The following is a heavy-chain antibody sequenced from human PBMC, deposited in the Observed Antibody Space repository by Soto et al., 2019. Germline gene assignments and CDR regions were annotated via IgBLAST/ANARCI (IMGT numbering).Heavy chain of an antibody. D-gene: IGHD5-18*01. J-gene: IGHJ3*01. Sequence: GGSLRLSCEASGFTLSNHPMHWVRQAAGKGLEWVALISTDGTVTSYADSVKGRFIISRDISKNTLYLLMNSLTTADTSMYYCARDSSLAMVMRRGFDVWGQGTMVTVSS. CDR3: ARDSSLAMVMRRGFDV. CDR2: ISTDGTVT. CDR1: GFTLSNHP. V-gene: IGHV3-30-3*01.